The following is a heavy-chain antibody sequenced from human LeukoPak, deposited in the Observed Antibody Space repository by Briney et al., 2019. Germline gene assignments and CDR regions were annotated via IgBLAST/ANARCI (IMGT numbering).Heavy chain of an antibody. D-gene: IGHD2-2*01. CDR1: GGSISSGSYY. V-gene: IGHV4-61*02. Sequence: SETQSLTCTVSGGSISSGSYYWSWIRQPAGKGLEWIGRIYTSGSTNYNPSLKSRVTISVDTSKNQFSLKLSSVTAADTAVYYCARGVVVPAAIGPYYYYYYMDVWGKGTTVTVSS. J-gene: IGHJ6*03. CDR3: ARGVVVPAAIGPYYYYYYMDV. CDR2: IYTSGST.